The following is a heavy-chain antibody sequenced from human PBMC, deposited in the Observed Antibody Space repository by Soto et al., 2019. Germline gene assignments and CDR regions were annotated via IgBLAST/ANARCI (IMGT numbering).Heavy chain of an antibody. CDR1: GFTFRDYY. CDR3: AKDIMPPGLHFDY. CDR2: ISPDGGNV. D-gene: IGHD3-9*01. J-gene: IGHJ4*02. V-gene: IGHV3-11*01. Sequence: QVQLVESGGGLVNPGGSLRLSCAASGFTFRDYYMTWLRQAPGKGLEWVSYISPDGGNVYYADSVKGRFTISRDNAKNSLYLPMNNLRAEDTASYYCAKDIMPPGLHFDYWGQGTLVTVSS.